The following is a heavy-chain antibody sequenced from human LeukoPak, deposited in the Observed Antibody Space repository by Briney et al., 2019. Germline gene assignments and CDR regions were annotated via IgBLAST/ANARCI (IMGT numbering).Heavy chain of an antibody. Sequence: SSIIISIIYIYYPPSVKARVTINREKAKKSMYLQMNRLRAEDTAVYYCARAASQDYWGQGTLVTVSS. V-gene: IGHV3-21*01. CDR2: IIISIIYI. CDR3: ARAASQDY. J-gene: IGHJ4*02.